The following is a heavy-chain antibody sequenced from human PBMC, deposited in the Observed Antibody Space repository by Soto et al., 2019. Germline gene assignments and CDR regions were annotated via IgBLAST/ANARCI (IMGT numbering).Heavy chain of an antibody. CDR1: GLKVSSW. CDR3: ASLDTAVIKTGGY. V-gene: IGHV3-7*01. Sequence: EVQLVESGGGLVQPGGSLRLSCAASGLKVSSWMSWVRQAAGKGLEWVAMTTQDGSGRHYLDSLKGRFTISRASAKNSMYLQMNSLTVEDTAMYYCASLDTAVIKTGGYWGQGTQVTVSS. D-gene: IGHD5-18*01. J-gene: IGHJ4*02. CDR2: TTQDGSGR.